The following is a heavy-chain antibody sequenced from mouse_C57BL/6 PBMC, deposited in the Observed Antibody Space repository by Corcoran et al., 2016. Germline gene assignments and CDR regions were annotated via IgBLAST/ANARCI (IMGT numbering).Heavy chain of an antibody. CDR1: GFSLSTSGMG. D-gene: IGHD4-1*01. Sequence: QVTLKESGPGILQSSQTLSLTCSFSGFSLSTSGMGVSWIRQPSGKGLEWLAHIYWDDDKRYNPSLKSRLTISKDTSRNQVFLKITSVDTADTATYYCARSELTGTHYYAMDYWGQGTSVTVSS. J-gene: IGHJ4*01. V-gene: IGHV8-12*01. CDR3: ARSELTGTHYYAMDY. CDR2: IYWDDDK.